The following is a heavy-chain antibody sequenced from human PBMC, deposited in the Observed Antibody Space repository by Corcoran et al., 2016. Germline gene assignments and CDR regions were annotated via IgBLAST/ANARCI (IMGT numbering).Heavy chain of an antibody. V-gene: IGHV1-3*01. D-gene: IGHD5-18*01. CDR1: GYTFTSYA. CDR2: INAGNGNT. J-gene: IGHJ4*02. Sequence: QVQLVQSGAEVKKPGASVKVSCKASGYTFTSYAMHWVHQAPGQRLEWMGWINAGNGNTKYSQKFQGRVTITRDTSARTAYMELSSLRSEETAVYYCARGEDNAMGPFDYWGQGTLVTVSS. CDR3: ARGEDNAMGPFDY.